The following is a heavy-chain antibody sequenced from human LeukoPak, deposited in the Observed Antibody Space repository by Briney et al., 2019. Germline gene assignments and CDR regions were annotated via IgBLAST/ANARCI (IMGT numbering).Heavy chain of an antibody. V-gene: IGHV4-39*07. J-gene: IGHJ5*01. CDR2: IFYNGRT. Sequence: SEILSLTCNVSGDSIGRSTYYWGWVRQTPEKGLEWIGSIFYNGRTYYTPSLQSRVIMSLDTSKNQFSLRLTSVTAADTAVYYCARQVAVVEPTDPNWFDSWGQGTLVTVSS. CDR1: GDSIGRSTYY. CDR3: ARQVAVVEPTDPNWFDS. D-gene: IGHD2-21*01.